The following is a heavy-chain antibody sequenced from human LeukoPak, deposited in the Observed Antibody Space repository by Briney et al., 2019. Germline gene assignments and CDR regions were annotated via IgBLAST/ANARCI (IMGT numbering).Heavy chain of an antibody. Sequence: GGSLTLSCAASGFTFSSYWMTWVRQAPGKGLEWVANINRDGSQKSYVDSVQGRFTISRDNAKNSLYLQMDSLRAEDTAVYYCSVVSDAFDIWGQGTMVTVSS. D-gene: IGHD3-22*01. CDR2: INRDGSQK. CDR1: GFTFSSYW. J-gene: IGHJ3*02. CDR3: SVVSDAFDI. V-gene: IGHV3-7*05.